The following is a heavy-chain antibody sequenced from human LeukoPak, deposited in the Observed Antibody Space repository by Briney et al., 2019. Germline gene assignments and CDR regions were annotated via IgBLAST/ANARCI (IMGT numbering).Heavy chain of an antibody. CDR1: AFIFSGHW. J-gene: IGHJ6*02. Sequence: PGGSLRLSCEGSAFIFSGHWMNWVRQTPGKGLEWVANVNRDGSETYYLDSVKGRFTISKDNAKNSLYLQMNSLRAEDTALYHCARNNGMDVWGQGTTVIVSS. V-gene: IGHV3-7*03. CDR2: VNRDGSET. CDR3: ARNNGMDV.